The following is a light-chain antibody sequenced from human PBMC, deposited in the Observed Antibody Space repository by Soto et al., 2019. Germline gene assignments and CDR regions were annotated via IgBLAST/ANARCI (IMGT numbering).Light chain of an antibody. CDR2: RNN. V-gene: IGLV1-44*01. CDR1: SSNIGSNT. J-gene: IGLJ2*01. CDR3: AAWDDSLNGVV. Sequence: QSVLTQPPSASGTPGQRVTISCSGSSSNIGSNTVSWYQLLPGTAPKLLIYRNNERPSGVPDRFSGSKSGTSASLAISRLQPEDEADYYCAAWDDSLNGVVFGGGTKLTVL.